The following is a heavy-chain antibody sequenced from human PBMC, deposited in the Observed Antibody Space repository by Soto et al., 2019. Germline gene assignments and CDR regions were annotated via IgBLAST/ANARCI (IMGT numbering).Heavy chain of an antibody. CDR3: AKDREVAHYDFWSGYYDY. Sequence: GGSLRLSCAASGFTFSSYAMSWVRQAPGKGLEWVSAISGSGGSTYYADSVKGRFTISRDNSKNTLYLQMNSLRAEDTAVYYCAKDREVAHYDFWSGYYDYWGQGTLVTVSS. CDR2: ISGSGGST. CDR1: GFTFSSYA. J-gene: IGHJ4*02. V-gene: IGHV3-23*01. D-gene: IGHD3-3*01.